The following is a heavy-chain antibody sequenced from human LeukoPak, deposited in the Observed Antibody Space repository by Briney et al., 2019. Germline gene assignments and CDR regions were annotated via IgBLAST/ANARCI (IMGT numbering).Heavy chain of an antibody. D-gene: IGHD1-7*01. Sequence: GSSVKVSCKASGGTFSSYAISWVRQAPGQGLEWMGWISAYNGNTNYAQKLQGRVTMTTDTSTSTAYMELRSLRSDDTAMYYCALRTGTLPYYFDFWGQGTLVTVS. CDR2: ISAYNGNT. J-gene: IGHJ4*02. V-gene: IGHV1-18*01. CDR1: GGTFSSYA. CDR3: ALRTGTLPYYFDF.